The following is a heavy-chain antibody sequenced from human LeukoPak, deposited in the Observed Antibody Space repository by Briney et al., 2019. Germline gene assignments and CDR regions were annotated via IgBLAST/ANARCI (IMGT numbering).Heavy chain of an antibody. Sequence: PGGSLRLSXAASGFIVSSNYMSWVRQAPGKGLEWVSIIYSGGSTYYADSVKGRFTISRDISKNTLHLQMNSLRAEDTAVYYCARLSYYDALTDILDDFWGQGTLVTVSS. J-gene: IGHJ4*02. V-gene: IGHV3-53*01. CDR2: IYSGGST. CDR1: GFIVSSNY. CDR3: ARLSYYDALTDILDDF. D-gene: IGHD3-9*01.